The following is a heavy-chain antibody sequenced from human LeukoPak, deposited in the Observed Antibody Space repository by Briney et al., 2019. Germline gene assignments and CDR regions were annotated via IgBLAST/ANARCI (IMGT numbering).Heavy chain of an antibody. Sequence: SETLSLTCSVSGVSITIGIYYWGSIRQSAGKGLEWIVRVHSSVDIYHNAAFRSRAAVSGDAYKNQFSLQLASVTAADTAVYYCARGASPKDAVFFDYWGQGALITVSS. CDR1: GVSITIGIYY. CDR3: ARGASPKDAVFFDY. CDR2: VHSSVDI. V-gene: IGHV4-61*02. J-gene: IGHJ4*02. D-gene: IGHD3-16*01.